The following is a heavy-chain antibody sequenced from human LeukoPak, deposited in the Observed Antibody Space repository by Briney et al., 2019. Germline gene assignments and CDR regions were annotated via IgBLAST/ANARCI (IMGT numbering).Heavy chain of an antibody. V-gene: IGHV3-7*03. D-gene: IGHD5/OR15-5a*01. CDR1: GFAFSSFW. J-gene: IGHJ4*02. Sequence: GGSLRLSCAASGFAFSSFWLNWVRQAPGKGLEWVANIRQDSSEKYFVDSVKGRFSISRDNAKNSLYLQMDSLRAEDTAVYFCARSSRNSVYSIFDLWGQGTLVTVSS. CDR2: IRQDSSEK. CDR3: ARSSRNSVYSIFDL.